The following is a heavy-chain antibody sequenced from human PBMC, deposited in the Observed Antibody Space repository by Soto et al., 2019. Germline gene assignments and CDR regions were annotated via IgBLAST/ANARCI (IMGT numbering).Heavy chain of an antibody. CDR1: GFTFSNFA. Sequence: EVQVLESGGGSVQPGGSLRLSCAASGFTFSNFAMSWVRHAPGKGLEWVSEITGSTGTTYYADSVRGRFIISRDNSQNTQHLQMNSLRPEDTAVYYCAKDTSSSPYYMDVWGKGTTVTVSS. V-gene: IGHV3-23*01. D-gene: IGHD2-2*01. CDR3: AKDTSSSPYYMDV. J-gene: IGHJ6*03. CDR2: ITGSTGTT.